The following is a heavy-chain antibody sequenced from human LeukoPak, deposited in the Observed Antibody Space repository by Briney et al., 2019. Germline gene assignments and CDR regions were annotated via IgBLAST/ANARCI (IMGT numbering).Heavy chain of an antibody. CDR1: GYTFTGYY. J-gene: IGHJ4*02. V-gene: IGHV1-2*06. Sequence: GASVKVSCKASGYTFTGYYMHWVRQAPGQGLEWMGRINPNSGGTNYAQKFQGRVTMTRDTSISTAYMELSRLRSDDTAVYYCARLVTWDDILTGYHFTYVDYWGQGTLVTVSS. CDR2: INPNSGGT. D-gene: IGHD3-9*01. CDR3: ARLVTWDDILTGYHFTYVDY.